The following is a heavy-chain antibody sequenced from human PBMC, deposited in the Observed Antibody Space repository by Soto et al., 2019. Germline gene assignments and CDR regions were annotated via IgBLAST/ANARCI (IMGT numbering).Heavy chain of an antibody. CDR2: SRNKASSYTT. V-gene: IGHV3-72*01. J-gene: IGHJ5*02. D-gene: IGHD2-15*01. CDR1: GFTFSDHY. CDR3: AVVAASTLNWFDP. Sequence: VHLVESGGGLVQPGGSLRLSCAASGFTFSDHYMDWVRQAPGKGLEWVGRSRNKASSYTTEYAASVKGRFTISRDNSKSSLYLQMNSLKTEDTAVYYCAVVAASTLNWFDPWGQGTLVTVSS.